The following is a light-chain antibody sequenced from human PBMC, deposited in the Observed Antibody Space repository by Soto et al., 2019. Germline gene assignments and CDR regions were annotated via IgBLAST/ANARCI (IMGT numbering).Light chain of an antibody. J-gene: IGLJ1*01. CDR3: CSYAGSSTFV. CDR1: SSDVGSYNL. Sequence: QSVLTQAACVSGSPGQSITISCTGTSSDVGSYNLVSWYQQHPGKAPKLMIYEGSKRPSGVSNRFSGSKSDNTASLTISGLQAEDEADYYCCSYAGSSTFVFGTGTKVTVL. CDR2: EGS. V-gene: IGLV2-23*01.